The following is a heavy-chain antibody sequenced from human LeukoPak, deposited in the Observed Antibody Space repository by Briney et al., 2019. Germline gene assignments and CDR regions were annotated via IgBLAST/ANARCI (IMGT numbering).Heavy chain of an antibody. D-gene: IGHD6-19*01. CDR2: ISGSGVDT. Sequence: GGPLNLSCAASGFFFTSYAMSWVRKAPGKGLEWVQAISGSGVDTYYADSVKGRFTFSRDNAKNTLYLQMNSLRDEDTAIYYCAKDWWSSGFFGRFDYWGQGTLVTVSS. V-gene: IGHV3-23*01. CDR3: AKDWWSSGFFGRFDY. J-gene: IGHJ4*02. CDR1: GFFFTSYA.